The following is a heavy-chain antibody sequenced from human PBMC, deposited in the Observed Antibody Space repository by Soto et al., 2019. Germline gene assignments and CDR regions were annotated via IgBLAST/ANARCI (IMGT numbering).Heavy chain of an antibody. CDR3: ARRATYDYYFPS. V-gene: IGHV2-5*02. D-gene: IGHD3-3*01. Sequence: QITLKESGPTLVKTPQTLTLTCTFSGFSLSPGGVAVGWMRQPPGKALEWLALIYWDDDKRYSPSRKGRLTITKDTSKNQVVLTMSNTDPVDTATYYCARRATYDYYFPSWGQGTLVTVSS. J-gene: IGHJ4*02. CDR2: IYWDDDK. CDR1: GFSLSPGGVA.